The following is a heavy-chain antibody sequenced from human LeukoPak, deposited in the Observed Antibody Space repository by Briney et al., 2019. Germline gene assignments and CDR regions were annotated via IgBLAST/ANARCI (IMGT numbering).Heavy chain of an antibody. CDR3: AKDSYYDYVWGSYRYTNQFDY. D-gene: IGHD3-16*02. CDR1: GFTFSSYG. CDR2: ISGSGGST. V-gene: IGHV3-23*01. J-gene: IGHJ4*02. Sequence: GGTLRLSCAASGFTFSSYGMSWVRQAPGKGLEWVSAISGSGGSTYYADSVKGRFTISRDNSKNTLYLQMNSLRAEDTAVYYCAKDSYYDYVWGSYRYTNQFDYWGQGTLVTVSS.